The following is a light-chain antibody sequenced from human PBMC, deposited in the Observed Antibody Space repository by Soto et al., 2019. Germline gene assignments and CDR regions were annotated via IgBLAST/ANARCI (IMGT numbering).Light chain of an antibody. J-gene: IGKJ1*01. CDR1: QSVSSSD. V-gene: IGKV3-15*01. CDR3: QQYHSWPA. Sequence: EVVLTQSPGTLSLSPGERATLSCRASQSVSSSDLAWYQQKPGQAPRLLIYGAATRATGIPARFSGSGSGTEFTLTISSLQSEDFAVYYCQQYHSWPACGRGNKVDIK. CDR2: GAA.